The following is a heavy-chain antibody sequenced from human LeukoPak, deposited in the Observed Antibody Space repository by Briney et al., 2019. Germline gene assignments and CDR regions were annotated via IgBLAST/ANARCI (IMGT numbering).Heavy chain of an antibody. CDR3: ARDRYCSSTSCYLDY. Sequence: GGSLRLSCAASGFTFSSYSMNWVRQAPGKGLEWVSSISSNSNYIYYADSVKGRFTISRDNAKNSLYLQMKSLRAEDTAVYYCARDRYCSSTSCYLDYWGQGTLVTVSS. D-gene: IGHD2-2*01. CDR2: ISSNSNYI. V-gene: IGHV3-21*01. J-gene: IGHJ4*02. CDR1: GFTFSSYS.